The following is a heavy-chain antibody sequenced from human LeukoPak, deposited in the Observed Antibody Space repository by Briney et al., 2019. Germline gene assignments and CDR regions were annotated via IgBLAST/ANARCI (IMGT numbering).Heavy chain of an antibody. Sequence: PGGSLRLSCAASGFTFSSYAMSWVRQAPGKGLEWVSAISGSGGSTYYADSVKGRFTISRDNSKNTLYLQMNSLRAEDTAVYYCAKDKGMVQGVKSLLFDYWGQGTLVTVSS. J-gene: IGHJ4*02. CDR1: GFTFSSYA. CDR3: AKDKGMVQGVKSLLFDY. CDR2: ISGSGGST. D-gene: IGHD3-10*01. V-gene: IGHV3-23*01.